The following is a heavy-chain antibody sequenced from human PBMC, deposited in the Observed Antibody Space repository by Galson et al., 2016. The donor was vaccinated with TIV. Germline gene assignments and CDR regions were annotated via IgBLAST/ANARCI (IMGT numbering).Heavy chain of an antibody. CDR1: GFTFSRYG. V-gene: IGHV3-33*01. J-gene: IGHJ4*01. Sequence: SLRLSCAASGFTFSRYGMHWVRQVPGKGLEWVAVIRYDGSKEYYVHSVKGRFTITRNNSKSTLYLQMNSLTVEDTAMYYYERGTGWGYFDNWGHGTLVTAPS. CDR3: ERGTGWGYFDN. D-gene: IGHD3-10*01. CDR2: IRYDGSKE.